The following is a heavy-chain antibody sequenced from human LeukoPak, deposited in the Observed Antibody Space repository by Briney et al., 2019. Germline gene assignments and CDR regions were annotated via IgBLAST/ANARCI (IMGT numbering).Heavy chain of an antibody. CDR2: INPNSGGT. Sequence: ASVKVSCTASGYTFSGYYIHWVRQAPGQGVGWGVWINPNSGGTNYEQNFQSRVTMTRDTSISTAYMELSSLRSDDMAVYYCARSTTETAWDYYGLDVWGQGTTVTVSS. CDR3: ARSTTETAWDYYGLDV. D-gene: IGHD1-1*01. V-gene: IGHV1-2*02. J-gene: IGHJ6*02. CDR1: GYTFSGYY.